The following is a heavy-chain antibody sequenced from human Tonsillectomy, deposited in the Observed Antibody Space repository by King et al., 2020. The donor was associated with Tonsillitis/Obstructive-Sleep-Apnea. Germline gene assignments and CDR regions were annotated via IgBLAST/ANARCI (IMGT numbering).Heavy chain of an antibody. V-gene: IGHV1-18*01. D-gene: IGHD3-3*01. CDR3: ASTTIFGVVIYYMDV. J-gene: IGHJ6*03. Sequence: QLVQSGAEVKKPGASVKVSCKASGYTFTRYGINWVRQAPGQGLEWMGWISAYNGNTNYAQKLKGRVTMTTDTSTTTAYMELRSLRSDDTAVYYCASTTIFGVVIYYMDVWGKGTTVTVSS. CDR2: ISAYNGNT. CDR1: GYTFTRYG.